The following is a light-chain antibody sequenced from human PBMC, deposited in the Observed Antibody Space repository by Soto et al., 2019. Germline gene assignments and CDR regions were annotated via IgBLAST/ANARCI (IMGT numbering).Light chain of an antibody. Sequence: IQLTQYPSSRSASLGDRVTITCRASQGISSYLAWYQQKPGKAPKLLIYAASTLQSGVPSRFSGIGSGTDFTLTISSMQPEDFATYYCQQLNSYLTFGQGTRLEIK. CDR1: QGISSY. CDR2: AAS. J-gene: IGKJ5*01. CDR3: QQLNSYLT. V-gene: IGKV1-9*01.